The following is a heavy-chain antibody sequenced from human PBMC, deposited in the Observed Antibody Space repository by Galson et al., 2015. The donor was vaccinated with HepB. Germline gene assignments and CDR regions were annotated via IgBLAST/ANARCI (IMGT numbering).Heavy chain of an antibody. J-gene: IGHJ6*02. V-gene: IGHV3-9*01. D-gene: IGHD3-3*01. CDR3: VKGSHYDFWTGYGIDSRYYGMDV. Sequence: SLRLSCAASGFTFDDYAMHWVRQAPGKGLEWVSGISWNSGSMDYADSVKDRFSISRDNAKNSLYLQMNSLREEDTAVYFCVKGSHYDFWTGYGIDSRYYGMDVWGRGTTVTVSS. CDR2: ISWNSGSM. CDR1: GFTFDDYA.